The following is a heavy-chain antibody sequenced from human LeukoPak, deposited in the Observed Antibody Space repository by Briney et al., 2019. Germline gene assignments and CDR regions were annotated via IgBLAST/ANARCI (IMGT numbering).Heavy chain of an antibody. V-gene: IGHV3-20*04. J-gene: IGHJ4*02. CDR1: GFIFEDFG. Sequence: GGSLRLSCAASGFIFEDFGMNWVRQVPGKGLEWVSGINWNGGSIGYADSVRGRFTISRDNAKSSLYLQMNSLRAEDTAMYYCARDGGYCSKTDCYTFDHWGQGALVTVSS. CDR3: ARDGGYCSKTDCYTFDH. CDR2: INWNGGSI. D-gene: IGHD2-2*02.